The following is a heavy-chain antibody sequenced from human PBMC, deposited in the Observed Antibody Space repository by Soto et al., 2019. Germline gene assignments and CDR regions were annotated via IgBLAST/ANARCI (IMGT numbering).Heavy chain of an antibody. CDR2: IWSDGSNK. Sequence: QVHLVESGGGVVQPGRSLRLTCAASGFIFSGYGMHWVRQAPGKGLEWVALIWSDGSNKYYADSVKGRFTISRENSKNTVYLEMNSLRDEDTAVYYCARDRAVIIDAEWYFDLWGRGTPVTVSA. D-gene: IGHD2-21*01. V-gene: IGHV3-33*01. CDR3: ARDRAVIIDAEWYFDL. CDR1: GFIFSGYG. J-gene: IGHJ2*01.